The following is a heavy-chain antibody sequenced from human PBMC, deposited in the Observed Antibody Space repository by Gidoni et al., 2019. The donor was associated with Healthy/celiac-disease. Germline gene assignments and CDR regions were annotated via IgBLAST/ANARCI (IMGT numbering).Heavy chain of an antibody. J-gene: IGHJ4*02. D-gene: IGHD4-17*01. CDR2: ISSSSSYI. Sequence: EVQLVESGGGLVKPGGSLRLSCAASGFPFRSYSMNWVRQAPGKGLEWVSSISSSSSYIYYADSVKGRFTISRDNAKNSLYLQMNSLRAEDTAVYYCASWDPTVTMRYFDYWGQGTLVTVSS. V-gene: IGHV3-21*01. CDR3: ASWDPTVTMRYFDY. CDR1: GFPFRSYS.